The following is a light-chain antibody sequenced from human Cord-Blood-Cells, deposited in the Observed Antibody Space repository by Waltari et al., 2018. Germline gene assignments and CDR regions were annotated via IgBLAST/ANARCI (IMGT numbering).Light chain of an antibody. CDR3: SSYTSSSSWV. J-gene: IGLJ3*02. V-gene: IGLV2-14*01. CDR1: RRDVGGYNY. CDR2: DVS. Sequence: SALPPPPSVPGSPGQSITLPCTRSRRDVGGYNYVSWYQQHPGKAPKLMIYDVSNRPSGVSNRFSGSKSGNTASLTISGLQAEDEADYYCSSYTSSSSWVFGGGTKLTVL.